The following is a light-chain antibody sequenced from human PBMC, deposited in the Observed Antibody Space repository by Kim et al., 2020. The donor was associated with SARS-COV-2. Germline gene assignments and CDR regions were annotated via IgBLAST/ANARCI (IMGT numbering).Light chain of an antibody. CDR3: QSYDSGLSVL. Sequence: GLRVPISCTGSSSNIGAGFDVHWYQQLPGTAPKLLIYANSNRPSGVPDRFSGSKSGTSASLAITGLQAEDEADYYCQSYDSGLSVLFGGGTKLTVL. V-gene: IGLV1-40*01. CDR2: ANS. CDR1: SSNIGAGFD. J-gene: IGLJ2*01.